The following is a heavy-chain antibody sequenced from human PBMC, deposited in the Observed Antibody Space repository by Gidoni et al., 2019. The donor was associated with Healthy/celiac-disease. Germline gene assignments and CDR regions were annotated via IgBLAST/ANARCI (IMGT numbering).Heavy chain of an antibody. CDR3: ARVPGGDGSSTSCYPPSVGLRAFDI. CDR1: GYTSPSYG. CDR2: SSAYNGNT. Sequence: PGASVKVSCKASGYTSPSYGISWVRQAPGQGLEWMGWSSAYNGNTNYAQKPQGRVTMTTDTSTSTAYMELGSLRYDDTAVYYCARVPGGDGSSTSCYPPSVGLRAFDIWGQGTMVTVSS. D-gene: IGHD2-2*01. V-gene: IGHV1-18*01. J-gene: IGHJ3*02.